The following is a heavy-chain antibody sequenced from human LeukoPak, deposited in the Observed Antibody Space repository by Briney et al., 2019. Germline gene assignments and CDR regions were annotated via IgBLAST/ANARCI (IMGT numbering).Heavy chain of an antibody. D-gene: IGHD1-26*01. J-gene: IGHJ3*02. CDR2: IYYSGST. CDR1: GGSISSSSYY. Sequence: PSETLSLTCTVSGGSISSSSYYWGWIRQPPGKGLEWIGSIYYSGSTYYNPSLKSRVTISVDTSKNQFSLKLSSVTAADTAVYYCARLPWGVGATTPAFDIWGQGTMVTVSS. CDR3: ARLPWGVGATTPAFDI. V-gene: IGHV4-39*01.